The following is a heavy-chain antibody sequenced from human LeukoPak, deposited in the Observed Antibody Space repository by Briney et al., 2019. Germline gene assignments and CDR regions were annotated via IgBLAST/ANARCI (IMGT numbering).Heavy chain of an antibody. CDR1: GGSISSYY. J-gene: IGHJ4*02. D-gene: IGHD3-22*01. V-gene: IGHV4-59*08. Sequence: SETLSLTCTVSGGSISSYYWSWIRQPPGKGLEWIGYIYYSGSTNYNPSLKSRVTISVDTSKNQFSLKLSSVTAADTAIYYCARAYYYDSSGYYNFDYWGRGTLVTVSS. CDR3: ARAYYYDSSGYYNFDY. CDR2: IYYSGST.